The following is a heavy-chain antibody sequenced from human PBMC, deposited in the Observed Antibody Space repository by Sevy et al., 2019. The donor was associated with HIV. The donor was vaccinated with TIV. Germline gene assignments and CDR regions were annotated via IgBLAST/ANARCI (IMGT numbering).Heavy chain of an antibody. Sequence: GGSLRLSCAASGFTFSSYSMNWVRQAPGKGLEWVSSISSSSSYIYYADSVKGRFTISRDNAKNSLYLQMNSLRAEDTAVYYCARDLADYTSSPAINYYYYYGMDVWGQGTTVTVSS. CDR1: GFTFSSYS. CDR2: ISSSSSYI. J-gene: IGHJ6*02. V-gene: IGHV3-21*01. CDR3: ARDLADYTSSPAINYYYYYGMDV. D-gene: IGHD4-4*01.